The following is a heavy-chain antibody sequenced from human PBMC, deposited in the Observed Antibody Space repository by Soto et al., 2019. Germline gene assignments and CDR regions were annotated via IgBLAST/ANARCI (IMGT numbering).Heavy chain of an antibody. CDR1: GGSINSYY. J-gene: IGHJ6*02. D-gene: IGHD6-13*01. CDR3: ARGSWSSRSWDEYYDGLDV. V-gene: IGHV4-59*01. CDR2: IYDSGST. Sequence: QVQLQESGPGLVKPSETLSLTCTVSGGSINSYYWSWIRQTPWKGLEWIGEIYDSGSTNYNPSLKSRVTMSEDTSKNQFSLKLSSVTAADTAVYYCARGSWSSRSWDEYYDGLDVWGQGTTVTVS.